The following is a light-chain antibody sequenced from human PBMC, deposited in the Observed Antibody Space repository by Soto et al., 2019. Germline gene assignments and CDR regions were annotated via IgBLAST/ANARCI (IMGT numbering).Light chain of an antibody. J-gene: IGLJ2*01. CDR1: NSNIGAGYD. Sequence: QSVLTQPPSVSGATRQRVTISCTGSNSNIGAGYDVNWYQQLPGLVPKLLIYGSTRRPSGVPERFSGSKSDTSASLAITGLQAEDEAHYYCHSYDSSLTVVLFGGGTKLTVL. CDR3: HSYDSSLTVVL. CDR2: GST. V-gene: IGLV1-40*01.